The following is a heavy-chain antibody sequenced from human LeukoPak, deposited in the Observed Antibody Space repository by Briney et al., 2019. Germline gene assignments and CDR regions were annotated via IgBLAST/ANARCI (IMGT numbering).Heavy chain of an antibody. V-gene: IGHV4-39*07. CDR2: IYYSGST. CDR1: GGSISSSSYY. Sequence: SETLSLTCTVSGGSISSSSYYWGWIRQPPGKGLEWIGSIYYSGSTYYNPSLKSRVTISVDTSKNQFSLKLSSVTAADTAVYYCAREGGAGTATPDYWGQGTLVTVSS. D-gene: IGHD6-13*01. CDR3: AREGGAGTATPDY. J-gene: IGHJ4*02.